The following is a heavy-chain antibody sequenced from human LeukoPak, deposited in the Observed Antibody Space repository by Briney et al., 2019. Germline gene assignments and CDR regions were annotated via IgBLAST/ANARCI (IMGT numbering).Heavy chain of an antibody. J-gene: IGHJ4*02. Sequence: SETLSLTCTVSGDSISGNYWSWIRQSAGKGLEWIGRIYSSGRTTYNPSLKSRVTMSVDTSKNQFSLRLTSVTAADTAMYYCARRKLRGAMGFDFWGQGTLVTVSS. D-gene: IGHD3-10*01. CDR3: ARRKLRGAMGFDF. CDR1: GDSISGNY. CDR2: IYSSGRT. V-gene: IGHV4-4*07.